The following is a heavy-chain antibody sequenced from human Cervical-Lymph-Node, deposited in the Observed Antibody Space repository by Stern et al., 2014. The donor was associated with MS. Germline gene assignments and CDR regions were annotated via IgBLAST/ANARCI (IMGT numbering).Heavy chain of an antibody. Sequence: VQVVESGGGVVQPGGSLRLSCAASGFHFSNYGMHWVRQAPGKGLEWLAVISHDGSSQYYAGSVRGRFTISRDNSKNTLSLQMNSLRAEDTAVYYCRGTYYFDTSDYFDYWGQGTLVTVSS. V-gene: IGHV3-30*03. CDR3: RGTYYFDTSDYFDY. CDR2: ISHDGSSQ. D-gene: IGHD3-22*01. J-gene: IGHJ4*02. CDR1: GFHFSNYG.